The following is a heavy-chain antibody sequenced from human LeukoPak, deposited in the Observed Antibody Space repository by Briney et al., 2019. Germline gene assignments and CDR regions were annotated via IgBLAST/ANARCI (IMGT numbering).Heavy chain of an antibody. J-gene: IGHJ4*02. CDR1: GFTFSSYA. CDR2: ISYDGSNK. V-gene: IGHV3-30*04. D-gene: IGHD2-15*01. Sequence: PGGSLRLSCAASGFTFSSYAMHWVRQAPGKGLEWVAVISYDGSNKYYADSVKGRFTISRDNSKNTLYLQMNSLRAEDTAVYYCARDPYCSGGSCTAGFDYWGQGTLVTVPS. CDR3: ARDPYCSGGSCTAGFDY.